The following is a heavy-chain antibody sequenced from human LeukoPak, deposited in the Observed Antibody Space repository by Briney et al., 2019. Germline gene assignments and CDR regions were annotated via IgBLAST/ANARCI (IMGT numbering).Heavy chain of an antibody. CDR3: ARAGGALDFDY. V-gene: IGHV4-30-4*08. Sequence: SETLSLTCTVSGGSINSYYWSWIRQPPGKGLEWIGYIYYSGSTYYNPSLKSRVTISVDTSKNQFSLKLSSVTAADTAVYYCARAGGALDFDYWGQGTLVTVSS. CDR1: GGSINSYY. D-gene: IGHD3-10*01. J-gene: IGHJ4*02. CDR2: IYYSGST.